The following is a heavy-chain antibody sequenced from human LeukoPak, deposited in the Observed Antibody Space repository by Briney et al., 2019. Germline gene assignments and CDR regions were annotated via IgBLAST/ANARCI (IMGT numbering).Heavy chain of an antibody. CDR1: GGTFSSYA. Sequence: GASVKVSCKASGGTFSSYAISWVRQAPGQGLEWMGWISAYNGNTNYAQKLQGRVTMTTDTSTSTAYMELRSLRSDDTAVYYCARDLGHYYDSSMEPGYYYYYMDVWGKGTTVTVSS. CDR3: ARDLGHYYDSSMEPGYYYYYMDV. D-gene: IGHD3-22*01. V-gene: IGHV1-18*01. J-gene: IGHJ6*03. CDR2: ISAYNGNT.